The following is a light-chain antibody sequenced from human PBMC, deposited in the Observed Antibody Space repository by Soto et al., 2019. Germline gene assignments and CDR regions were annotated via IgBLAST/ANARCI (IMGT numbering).Light chain of an antibody. CDR2: GAS. CDR3: QQYNNWPPWT. J-gene: IGKJ1*01. Sequence: EIVMTHSPATLSASPWEIATLSCRASQSVNSNLAWYQQKPGQAPRLLIYGASSRATGIPGRFSGSGSGTEFTLTISSLQSEDFAVYYCQQYNNWPPWTFGQGTKVDIK. CDR1: QSVNSN. V-gene: IGKV3-15*01.